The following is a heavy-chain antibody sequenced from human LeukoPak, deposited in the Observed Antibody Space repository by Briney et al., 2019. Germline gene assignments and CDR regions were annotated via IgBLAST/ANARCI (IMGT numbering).Heavy chain of an antibody. CDR3: ARGGTSSGPGFDY. D-gene: IGHD6-19*01. CDR2: TYYRSKWYN. Sequence: SQTLSLTCAISGDSVSSNSGAWNRIRQSPSRGLEWLGRTYYRSKWYNEYAVSVKSRISINPDTSKNQFSLQLNSVTPEDTAVYYCARGGTSSGPGFDYWGQGTPVIVSA. J-gene: IGHJ4*02. CDR1: GDSVSSNSGA. V-gene: IGHV6-1*01.